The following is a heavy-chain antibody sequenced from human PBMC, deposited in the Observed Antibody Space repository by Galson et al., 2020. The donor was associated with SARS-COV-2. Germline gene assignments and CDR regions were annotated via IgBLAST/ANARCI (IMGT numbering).Heavy chain of an antibody. CDR1: GFTFSSYA. CDR2: ISYDGSNK. CDR3: ARELYGDYSLDY. D-gene: IGHD4-17*01. V-gene: IGHV3-30*04. J-gene: IGHJ4*02. Sequence: GGSLRLSCAASGFTFSSYAMHWVRQAPGKGLEWVAVISYDGSNKYYADSVKGRFTISRDNSKNTLYLQMNSLRAEDTAVYYCARELYGDYSLDYWGQGTLVTVSS.